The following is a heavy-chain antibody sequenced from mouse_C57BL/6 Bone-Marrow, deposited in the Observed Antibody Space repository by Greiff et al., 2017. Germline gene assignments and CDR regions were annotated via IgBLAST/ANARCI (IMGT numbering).Heavy chain of an antibody. V-gene: IGHV1-74*01. CDR1: GYTFTSYW. CDR2: IHPSDSDT. CDR3: AMQEYYGSSPYYCDY. J-gene: IGHJ2*01. Sequence: QVQLQQPGAELVKPGASVKVSCKASGYTFTSYWMHWVKQRPGQGLEWIGRIHPSDSDTNYNQKFKGKATLTVDKSSSTAYMQLSSLTSEDSAVYYLAMQEYYGSSPYYCDYWGQGTTLTGSS. D-gene: IGHD1-1*01.